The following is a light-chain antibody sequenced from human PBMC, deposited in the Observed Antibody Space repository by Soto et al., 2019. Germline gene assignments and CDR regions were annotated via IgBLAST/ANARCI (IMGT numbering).Light chain of an antibody. CDR3: QQYNSYSTWT. Sequence: DIQRHQSPSTLAASLGDRVTTPSRASPRISRWLAWYQQKPGKAPTLXXYDASSLESGVPLSISSGGSGTEFTLILSSLQPDDFAAYSCQQYNSYSTWTFCQGTKVDI. V-gene: IGKV1-5*01. CDR2: DAS. J-gene: IGKJ1*01. CDR1: PRISRW.